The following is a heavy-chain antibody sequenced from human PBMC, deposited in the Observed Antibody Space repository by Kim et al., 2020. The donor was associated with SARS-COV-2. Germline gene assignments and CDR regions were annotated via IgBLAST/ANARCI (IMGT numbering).Heavy chain of an antibody. CDR1: GFTFGDYS. J-gene: IGHJ4*02. CDR3: VRRPRENRDYYFDN. CDR2: INWNSGSI. V-gene: IGHV3-9*01. Sequence: GGSLRLSCAASGFTFGDYSMHWVRQGPGKGLEWVSGINWNSGSIVYADSVKGRFTISRDNAKNSLYLQMNSLRAEDTALYYCVRRPRENRDYYFDNWGQGTLVTVSS.